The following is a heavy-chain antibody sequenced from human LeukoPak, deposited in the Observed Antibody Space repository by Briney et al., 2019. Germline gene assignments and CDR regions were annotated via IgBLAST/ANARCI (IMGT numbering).Heavy chain of an antibody. CDR2: IYYSGST. J-gene: IGHJ6*02. Sequence: SQILSLTCTVSGGSISSGGYHWSWIRQHPGKGLEWIGDIYYSGSTYYNPSLKSRVTISVDTSKNQFSLKLSSVTAADTAVYYCASGLIGFGPGGYYGMDVWGQGTTVTVSS. CDR1: GGSISSGGYH. CDR3: ASGLIGFGPGGYYGMDV. V-gene: IGHV4-31*03. D-gene: IGHD3-10*01.